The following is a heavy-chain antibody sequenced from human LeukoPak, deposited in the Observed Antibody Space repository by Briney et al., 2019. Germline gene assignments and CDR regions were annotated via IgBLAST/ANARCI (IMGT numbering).Heavy chain of an antibody. V-gene: IGHV4-61*02. D-gene: IGHD2-15*01. J-gene: IGHJ6*02. CDR1: GGSISSGSYY. CDR3: ARDIVVVVAAGYYHGMDV. CDR2: IYTSGST. Sequence: SETLSLTCTVSGGSISSGSYYWSWIRQPAGKGLEWIGRIYTSGSTNYNPSLKSRVTISVDTSKNQFSLKLSSVTAADTAVYYCARDIVVVVAAGYYHGMDVWGQGTTVTVSS.